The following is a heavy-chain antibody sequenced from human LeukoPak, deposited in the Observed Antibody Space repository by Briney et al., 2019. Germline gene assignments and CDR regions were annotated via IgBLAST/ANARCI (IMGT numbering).Heavy chain of an antibody. CDR3: AKHDDYYDSSGYYAAFDY. CDR1: GFTFSSYA. V-gene: IGHV3-23*01. CDR2: ISGSGGST. J-gene: IGHJ4*02. D-gene: IGHD3-22*01. Sequence: GGSLRLSCAASGFTFSSYAMSWVRQAPGKGLEWVSAISGSGGSTYYADSVKGRFTISRDNSKNTLYLQMNSLRAEDTAVYYCAKHDDYYDSSGYYAAFDYWGQGTLVTVSS.